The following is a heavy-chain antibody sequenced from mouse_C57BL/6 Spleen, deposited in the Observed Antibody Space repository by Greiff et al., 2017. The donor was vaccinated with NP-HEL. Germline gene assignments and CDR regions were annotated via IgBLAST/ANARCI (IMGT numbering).Heavy chain of an antibody. CDR2: IYPGDGDT. CDR3: ASSIWDYGSSYGWYFDV. J-gene: IGHJ1*03. D-gene: IGHD1-1*01. V-gene: IGHV1-82*01. Sequence: QVQLQQSGPELVKPGASVKISCKASGYAFSSSWMNWVKQRPGKGLEWIGRIYPGDGDTNYNGKFKGKATLTADKSSSTASMQLSSLTSEDSAVYFCASSIWDYGSSYGWYFDVWGTGTTVTVSS. CDR1: GYAFSSSW.